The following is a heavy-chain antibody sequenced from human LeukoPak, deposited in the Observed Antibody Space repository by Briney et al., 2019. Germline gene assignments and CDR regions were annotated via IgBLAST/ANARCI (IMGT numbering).Heavy chain of an antibody. D-gene: IGHD2-2*01. Sequence: PGGSLRLSCAASGFTFSSYAMSWVRQAPGKGLEWVSAISGSGGSTYYADSVKGRFTISRDNSKNTLYLQMNSLRAEDTAVYYCAKDLYPDRCSSTSCPGDFQHWGQGTLVTVSS. J-gene: IGHJ1*01. CDR2: ISGSGGST. V-gene: IGHV3-23*01. CDR1: GFTFSSYA. CDR3: AKDLYPDRCSSTSCPGDFQH.